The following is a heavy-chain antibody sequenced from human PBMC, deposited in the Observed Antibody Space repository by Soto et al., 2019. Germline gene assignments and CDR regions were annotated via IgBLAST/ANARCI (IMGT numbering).Heavy chain of an antibody. J-gene: IGHJ5*02. Sequence: EASVKVSCKASGGTFSSYTISWVRQAPGQGLEWMGRIIPILGIANYAQKFQGRVTITADKSTSTAYMELSSLRSEDTAVYYCARDLGYCSGGSCPGGWFDPWGQGTLVTVSS. CDR2: IIPILGIA. D-gene: IGHD2-15*01. V-gene: IGHV1-69*04. CDR1: GGTFSSYT. CDR3: ARDLGYCSGGSCPGGWFDP.